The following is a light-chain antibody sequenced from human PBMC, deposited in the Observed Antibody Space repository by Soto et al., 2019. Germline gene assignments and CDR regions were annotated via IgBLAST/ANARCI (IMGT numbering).Light chain of an antibody. J-gene: IGLJ1*01. CDR3: AAWDDSLNGVYV. Sequence: QSVLTQPPSASGTPGQRVTISCSGSRSNIGSNNVSWYQQLPGTAPNLLIYSNDKRPSGVPDRFSCSKSGTSASLAITGVKSEDEADYYCAAWDDSLNGVYVFGSGTKVTVL. V-gene: IGLV1-44*01. CDR1: RSNIGSNN. CDR2: SND.